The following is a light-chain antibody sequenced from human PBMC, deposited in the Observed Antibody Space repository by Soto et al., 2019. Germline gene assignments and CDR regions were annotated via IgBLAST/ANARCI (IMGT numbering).Light chain of an antibody. Sequence: QSVLAQPASVSGSPGQSITISCTGTSGFVGSFSLVSWYQQHPGKAPKVMISEGHRRPSGVPDRFSGSTSGTSASLAITRLQAEDEADYYCQSYDISLHNYVFGTGTKVTVL. J-gene: IGLJ1*01. CDR1: SGFVGSFSL. CDR2: EGH. V-gene: IGLV2-14*02. CDR3: QSYDISLHNYV.